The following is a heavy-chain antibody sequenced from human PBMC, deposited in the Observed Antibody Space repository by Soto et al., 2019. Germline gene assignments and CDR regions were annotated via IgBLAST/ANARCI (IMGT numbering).Heavy chain of an antibody. CDR2: VHYSGSA. CDR1: GGSISTSSYC. J-gene: IGHJ4*02. D-gene: IGHD3-10*01. V-gene: IGHV4-39*01. Sequence: QLQLQESGPGLVKPAETLSLTCSVSGGSISTSSYCWGWIRQPPVQGLEWVGSVHYSGSANYRSSLQSRVTISVDTPQNQFSLRLRSVTAADTAVYYCARHRWGSGSYSGLLDFWGQGALVTVSS. CDR3: ARHRWGSGSYSGLLDF.